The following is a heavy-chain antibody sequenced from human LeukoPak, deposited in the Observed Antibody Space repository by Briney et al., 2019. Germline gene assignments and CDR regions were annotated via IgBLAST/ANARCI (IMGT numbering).Heavy chain of an antibody. J-gene: IGHJ4*02. Sequence: GASVKVSCKASGYTFTSYYIHWVRQAPGQGLEWMGITNPSGGSTSYEEKFQGRVTMTRDTSTSTVYMELSSLRFEDTAVYYCARELAAPGTGLDYWGQGTLVTVSS. CDR3: ARELAAPGTGLDY. CDR2: TNPSGGST. D-gene: IGHD6-13*01. V-gene: IGHV1-46*01. CDR1: GYTFTSYY.